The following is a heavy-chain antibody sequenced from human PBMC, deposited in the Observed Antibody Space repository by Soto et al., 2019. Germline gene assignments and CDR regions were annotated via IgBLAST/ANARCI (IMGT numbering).Heavy chain of an antibody. Sequence: QVQLVQSGAEVKKPGSSVNVSCKASGGTFSAYAISWVRQAPGQGLEWMGRIIPIFGTANDEQKFQGRVTITADESTTTAYMELTRMRSEDTTMSYCARDSWVTAMGMGDALDIWGQRTMVTVSS. D-gene: IGHD5-18*01. CDR1: GGTFSAYA. V-gene: IGHV1-69*18. CDR3: ARDSWVTAMGMGDALDI. CDR2: IIPIFGTA. J-gene: IGHJ3*02.